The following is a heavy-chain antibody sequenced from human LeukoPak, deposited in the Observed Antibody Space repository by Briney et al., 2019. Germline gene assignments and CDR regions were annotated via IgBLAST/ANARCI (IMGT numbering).Heavy chain of an antibody. J-gene: IGHJ5*02. D-gene: IGHD3-3*01. CDR2: IIPIFGTA. CDR3: ARGFWSGYPKYNWFDP. Sequence: GALVKVSCKASGYTFTGYYMHWVRQAPGQGLEWMGGIIPIFGTANYAQKFQGRVTITTDESTSTAYMELSSLRSEDTAVYYCARGFWSGYPKYNWFDPWGQGTLVTVSS. V-gene: IGHV1-69*05. CDR1: GYTFTGYY.